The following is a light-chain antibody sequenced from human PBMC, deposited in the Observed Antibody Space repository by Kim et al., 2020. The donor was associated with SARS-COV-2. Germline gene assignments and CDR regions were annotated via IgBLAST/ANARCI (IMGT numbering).Light chain of an antibody. CDR3: QQYYTTPLA. J-gene: IGKJ1*01. V-gene: IGKV4-1*01. CDR2: WAS. CDR1: QSVLCSANNKNY. Sequence: ATINCKSSQSVLCSANNKNYLAWYQQKPGQPPKLLIYWASTRESGVPDRFSGSGSGTDFTLTISSLQAEDVAVYYCQQYYTTPLAFGQGTKVDIK.